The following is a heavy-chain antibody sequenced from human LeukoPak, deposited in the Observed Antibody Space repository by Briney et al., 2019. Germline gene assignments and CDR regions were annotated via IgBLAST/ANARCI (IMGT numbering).Heavy chain of an antibody. D-gene: IGHD6-13*01. CDR1: GYTFTGHY. Sequence: GASVKVSCKASGYTFTGHYIHWVRQAPGQGLEWMGWINPDSGDTIYAQNLQGRVTMTSDTSSTTAYMELSRLTSDDTAVYFCARGGIAAALNPWGQGTLVTVSS. CDR3: ARGGIAAALNP. CDR2: INPDSGDT. V-gene: IGHV1-2*02. J-gene: IGHJ5*02.